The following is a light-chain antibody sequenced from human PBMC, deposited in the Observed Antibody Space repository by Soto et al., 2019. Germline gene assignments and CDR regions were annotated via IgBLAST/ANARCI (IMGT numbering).Light chain of an antibody. J-gene: IGLJ2*01. Sequence: QSALTQPAAVSGPPGQSITISCTGTSSDVGRYNYVSWYQQHSGKAPKLVIYEVRNWPSGISNRFSASKSGNTASLTISGLQAEDEADYYCCSYAGSSTPVVFGGGTKLTVL. CDR1: SSDVGRYNY. CDR3: CSYAGSSTPVV. CDR2: EVR. V-gene: IGLV2-23*02.